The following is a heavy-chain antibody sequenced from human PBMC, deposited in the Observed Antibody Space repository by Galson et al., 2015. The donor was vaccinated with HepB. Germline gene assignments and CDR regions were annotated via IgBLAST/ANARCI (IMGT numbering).Heavy chain of an antibody. Sequence: SVKVSCKASGYTFTSYDINWVRQATGQGLEWMGWMNPNSGNTGYAQKFQGRVTMTRNTSISTAYMELSSLRSEDTAVYYCARGAYCSSTSCYTWWFDPWGQGTLVTVSS. CDR1: GYTFTSYD. CDR3: ARGAYCSSTSCYTWWFDP. J-gene: IGHJ5*02. D-gene: IGHD2-2*02. CDR2: MNPNSGNT. V-gene: IGHV1-8*01.